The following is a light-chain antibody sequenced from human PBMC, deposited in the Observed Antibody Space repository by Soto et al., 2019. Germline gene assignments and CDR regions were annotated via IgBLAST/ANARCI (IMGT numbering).Light chain of an antibody. J-gene: IGKJ4*01. CDR3: QQYIRWPLT. CDR2: GAS. CDR1: QSVSSN. Sequence: EIVMTQSPATLSVSPGERATLSCRASQSVSSNLAWYQQKPGQAPSLFIYGASTRATGTPARFSGSGSGTEFTLTISSLQSEDFAVYYCQQYIRWPLTFGGGTKVDI. V-gene: IGKV3-15*01.